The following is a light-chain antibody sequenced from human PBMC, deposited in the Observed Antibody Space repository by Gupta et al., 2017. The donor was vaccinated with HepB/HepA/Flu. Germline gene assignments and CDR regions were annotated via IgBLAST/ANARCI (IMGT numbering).Light chain of an antibody. CDR1: QSSSSY. CDR3: QQSYSTPRT. J-gene: IGKJ1*01. CDR2: AAS. V-gene: IGKV1-39*01. Sequence: DIQMTQSPSSLSASVGDSVTITCRASQSSSSYLNWYQQKPGKAPKLLIYAASSLQSGVPSRVSGSGSKTDITRTISSLQPEDVATYYCQQSYSTPRTFGQGNQVESK.